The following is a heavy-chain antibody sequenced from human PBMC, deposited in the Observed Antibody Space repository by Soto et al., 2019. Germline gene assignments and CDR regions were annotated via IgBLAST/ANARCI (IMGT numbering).Heavy chain of an antibody. D-gene: IGHD2-8*01. CDR3: AGKPNALYYLDY. J-gene: IGHJ4*02. CDR2: IHHSGLT. CDR1: GDSISSIDYY. V-gene: IGHV4-31*03. Sequence: SDTLSLTCTVSGDSISSIDYYWSWIRHLPGKGLEWIGYIHHSGLTYYNPSLKSRVHLSVNTPKNQLSLILTSVTAADTAVYYCAGKPNALYYLDYWGQGALVTVSS.